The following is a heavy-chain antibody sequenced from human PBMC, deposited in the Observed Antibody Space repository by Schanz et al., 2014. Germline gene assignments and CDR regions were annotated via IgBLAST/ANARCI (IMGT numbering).Heavy chain of an antibody. CDR1: GFTFISYD. J-gene: IGHJ3*02. CDR3: AGAVATIRADSFDI. CDR2: IRYDGRNK. Sequence: QAQLVESGGGVVQPGRSLRLSCVASGFTFISYDIHWVRQAPGKGLEWVAVIRYDGRNKNFVESVKGRFTISRDNSNNTVYLQINTLRAEDTAVYYCAGAVATIRADSFDIWGQGTMVAVSS. D-gene: IGHD5-12*01. V-gene: IGHV3-33*01.